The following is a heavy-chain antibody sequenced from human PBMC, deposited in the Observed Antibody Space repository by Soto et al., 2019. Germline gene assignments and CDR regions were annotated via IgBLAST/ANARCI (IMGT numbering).Heavy chain of an antibody. CDR1: GGSFSGCY. V-gene: IGHV4-34*01. J-gene: IGHJ4*02. CDR2: IDHSGST. CDR3: ARGVPDAPDKYYFDS. Sequence: PSETLSLTCAVYGGSFSGCYWSWIRQSPEKGLEWIGEIDHSGSTNQNPSLKSRVSISVDTSKNQFSLKLRSLTAADTAVYYCARGVPDAPDKYYFDSWGLGTLVTVS.